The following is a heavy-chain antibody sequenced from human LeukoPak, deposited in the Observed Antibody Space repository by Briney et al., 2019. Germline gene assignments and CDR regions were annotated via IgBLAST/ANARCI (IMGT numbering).Heavy chain of an antibody. CDR1: GGSISSYY. Sequence: SETLSLTCTVSGGSISSYYWSWIRQPPGKGLEWIGYIYYSGSTNYNPSLKSRVTISVDTSKNQFSLKLSSVTAADTAVYYCARAGTKIHDFWSGRVFDYWGQGTLVTVSS. CDR3: ARAGTKIHDFWSGRVFDY. V-gene: IGHV4-59*01. CDR2: IYYSGST. J-gene: IGHJ4*02. D-gene: IGHD3-3*01.